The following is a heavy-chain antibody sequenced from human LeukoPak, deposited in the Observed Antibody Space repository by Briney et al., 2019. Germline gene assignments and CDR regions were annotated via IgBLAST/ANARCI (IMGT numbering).Heavy chain of an antibody. CDR2: ISSSSSYI. D-gene: IGHD3-10*01. J-gene: IGHJ5*02. Sequence: GGSLRLSCAASGFTFSSYSMNWVRQAPGKGLEWVSSISSSSSYIYYADSVKGRFTISRDNAKSSLYLQMNSLRAEDTAVYYCARYYGSYNWFDPWGQGTLVTVSS. CDR1: GFTFSSYS. CDR3: ARYYGSYNWFDP. V-gene: IGHV3-21*01.